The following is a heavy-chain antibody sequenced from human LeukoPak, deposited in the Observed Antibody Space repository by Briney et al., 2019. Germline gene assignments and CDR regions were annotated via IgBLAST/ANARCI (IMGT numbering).Heavy chain of an antibody. CDR2: INHSGST. Sequence: SETLSLTCTVSGGSISSGSYYWSWIRQPAGKGLEWIGEINHSGSTNYNPSLKSRVTISVDTSKNQFSLKLSSVTAADTAVYYCASSVTMVRGVPLDYWGQGTLVTVSS. D-gene: IGHD3-10*01. V-gene: IGHV4-61*10. CDR1: GGSISSGSYY. J-gene: IGHJ4*02. CDR3: ASSVTMVRGVPLDY.